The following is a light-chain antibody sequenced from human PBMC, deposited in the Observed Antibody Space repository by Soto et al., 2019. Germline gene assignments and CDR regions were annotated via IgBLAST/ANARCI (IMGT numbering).Light chain of an antibody. J-gene: IGLJ2*01. CDR1: SGHSSYA. CDR2: LNSDGSH. V-gene: IGLV4-69*01. Sequence: VVTQSPSASASLGASVKLTCTLSSGHSSYAIAWHQQQPEKGPRYLMKLNSDGSHSKGDGIPDRFSGSSSGAERYLTISSLQSEDEADYYCQTWGSGIRVVFGGGTQLTVL. CDR3: QTWGSGIRVV.